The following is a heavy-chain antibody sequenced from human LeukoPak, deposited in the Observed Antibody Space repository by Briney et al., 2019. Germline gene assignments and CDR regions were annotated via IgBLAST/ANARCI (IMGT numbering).Heavy chain of an antibody. CDR2: ISSSSSTI. Sequence: PGGSLRLSCAASGFTFSSYSMNWARQAPGKGLEWVSYISSSSSTIYYADSVKGRFTISRDNAKNSLYLQMNSLRAEDTAVYYCASGDYDFWSGYYLTNYYYYMDVWGKGTTVTVSS. V-gene: IGHV3-48*04. CDR1: GFTFSSYS. CDR3: ASGDYDFWSGYYLTNYYYYMDV. D-gene: IGHD3-3*01. J-gene: IGHJ6*03.